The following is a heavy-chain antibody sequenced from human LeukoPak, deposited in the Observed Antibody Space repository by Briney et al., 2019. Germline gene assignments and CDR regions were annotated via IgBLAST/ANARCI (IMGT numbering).Heavy chain of an antibody. CDR1: GFTFTTYW. J-gene: IGHJ4*02. CDR3: ARALWFGETFPAY. V-gene: IGHV3-7*01. CDR2: IKQDGTEK. D-gene: IGHD3-10*01. Sequence: GGSLRLSCGASGFTFTTYWMSWVRQAPGKGLEWVANIKQDGTEKYYVDSVKGRFTISRDYARNSLYLQLNSLRAEDTAVYYCARALWFGETFPAYWGQGTLVTVSS.